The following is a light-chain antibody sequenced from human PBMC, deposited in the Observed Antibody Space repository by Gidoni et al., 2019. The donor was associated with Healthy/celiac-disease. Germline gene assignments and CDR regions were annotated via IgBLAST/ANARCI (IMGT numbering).Light chain of an antibody. J-gene: IGLJ2*01. Sequence: SYVLTQPPSVSVAPGKTARITCGGNNIGSKSVHWYQQKPGQAPVLVVYDDSDRPSGIPERFSGSNSGNTATLTISRVEAGDEADYYCQMWGSSSDSVVFGGGTKLTVL. V-gene: IGLV3-21*03. CDR1: NIGSKS. CDR2: DDS. CDR3: QMWGSSSDSVV.